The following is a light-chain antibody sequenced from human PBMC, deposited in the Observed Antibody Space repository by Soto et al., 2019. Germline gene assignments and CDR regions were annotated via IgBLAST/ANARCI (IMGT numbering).Light chain of an antibody. Sequence: EIVLTQSPDTLYLSPGEIATLSCRASQTVSSNSLAWYQQRFGQAPRLLIYGASSRATGIPDRFSGSGSGTDFTLTISRLEPEDFAVYYCHQYGRSPQTFGQGTKVDIK. V-gene: IGKV3-20*01. CDR2: GAS. CDR3: HQYGRSPQT. CDR1: QTVSSNS. J-gene: IGKJ1*01.